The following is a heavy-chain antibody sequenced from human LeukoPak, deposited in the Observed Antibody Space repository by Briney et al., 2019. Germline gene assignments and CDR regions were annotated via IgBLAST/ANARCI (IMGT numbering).Heavy chain of an antibody. J-gene: IGHJ4*02. CDR3: AKDPEMATITGHYFDY. CDR2: IRYDGSNK. D-gene: IGHD5-24*01. Sequence: GGCLRLSCAASGFTFSSYGMHWVRQAPGKGLEWVAVIRYDGSNKYYADSVKGRFTISRDNSKNTLYLQVNSLRAEDTAVYYCAKDPEMATITGHYFDYWGQGTLVTVSS. CDR1: GFTFSSYG. V-gene: IGHV3-30*18.